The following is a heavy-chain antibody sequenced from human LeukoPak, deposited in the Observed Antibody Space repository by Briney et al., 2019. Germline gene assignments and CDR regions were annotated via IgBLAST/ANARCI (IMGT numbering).Heavy chain of an antibody. CDR3: ARGNFRRDGYNFDY. CDR1: GFTFANSD. D-gene: IGHD5-24*01. V-gene: IGHV3-33*01. J-gene: IGHJ4*02. Sequence: GGSLRLSCAASGFTFANSDMHWVRQAPGKGLEWVAVIWFDGSNKYYADSVKGRFTISRDNSKNTLYLQMNSLRPEDTAVFYCARGNFRRDGYNFDYWGQGTLVTVSS. CDR2: IWFDGSNK.